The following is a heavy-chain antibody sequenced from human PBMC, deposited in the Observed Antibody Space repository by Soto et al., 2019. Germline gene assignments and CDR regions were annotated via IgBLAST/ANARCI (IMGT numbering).Heavy chain of an antibody. D-gene: IGHD6-19*01. CDR2: MNPNSGNT. CDR1: GYTFTSYD. Sequence: ASVKVSCKASGYTFTSYDINWVRQATGQGLEWMGWMNPNSGNTGYAQKFQGRVTMTRNTSISTAYMELSSLRSEDTAVYYCARVLSSGWVFYYYYYMDVWGKGTTVTVSS. V-gene: IGHV1-8*01. J-gene: IGHJ6*03. CDR3: ARVLSSGWVFYYYYYMDV.